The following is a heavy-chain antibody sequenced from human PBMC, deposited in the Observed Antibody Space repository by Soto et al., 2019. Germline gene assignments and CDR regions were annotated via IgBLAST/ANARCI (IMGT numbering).Heavy chain of an antibody. CDR3: ARDGDYDSSGYYSVDYGMDV. CDR2: IYYSGST. CDR1: GGSVSSGSYY. Sequence: SETLSLTCIVSGGSVSSGSYYWSWIRQPPGKGLEWIGYIYYSGSTNYNPSLKSRVTISVDTSKNQFSLKLSSVTAADTAVYYCARDGDYDSSGYYSVDYGMDVWGQCTTVT. J-gene: IGHJ6*02. V-gene: IGHV4-61*01. D-gene: IGHD3-22*01.